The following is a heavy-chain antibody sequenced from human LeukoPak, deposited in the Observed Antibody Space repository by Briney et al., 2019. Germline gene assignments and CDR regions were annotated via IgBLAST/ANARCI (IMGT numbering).Heavy chain of an antibody. CDR3: ATHGYSELRYFDWSTNE. V-gene: IGHV3-7*01. CDR2: RKEDGSEK. J-gene: IGHJ4*02. CDR1: GFTFSSHW. Sequence: GGSLRLSCVVSGFTFSSHWMSWVRQAPGKGLEWVANRKEDGSEKYYVDSVKGRFTISRDNAKKSLYLQMDSLRAEDTAVYYCATHGYSELRYFDWSTNEWGQGTLVTVSS. D-gene: IGHD3-9*01.